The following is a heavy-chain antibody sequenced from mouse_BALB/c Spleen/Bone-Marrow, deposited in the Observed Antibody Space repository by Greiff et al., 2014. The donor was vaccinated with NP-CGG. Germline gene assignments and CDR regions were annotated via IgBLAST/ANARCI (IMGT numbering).Heavy chain of an antibody. D-gene: IGHD4-1*01. CDR2: NYPGSGYT. J-gene: IGHJ2*01. CDR3: ARYWDGYYFDH. Sequence: QVQLQQSGAEPARPGTSVKISCKASGYPFTSHWLGWLKQRPGHGLEWIGDNYPGSGYTKYNENFKGKATLTADSSSSTAYMQLSSLTSEDSVVYLGARYWDGYYFDHWGQGTTLTVSS. V-gene: IGHV1-63*02. CDR1: GYPFTSHW.